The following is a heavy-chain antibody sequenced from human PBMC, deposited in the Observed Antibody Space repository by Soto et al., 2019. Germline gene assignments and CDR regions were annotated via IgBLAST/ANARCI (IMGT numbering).Heavy chain of an antibody. CDR2: INSDGSSR. Sequence: EVQLVESGGGLVQPGGSLRLSCAASGFTFSSYWMDWVRQAPGKGLVWVSRINSDGSSRSYADSVKGRFTMSRDNAKNTLYLQMNSLRVEDTGVYYCTRAWGGGVDLWGRGTLVTVSS. CDR3: TRAWGGGVDL. D-gene: IGHD2-15*01. J-gene: IGHJ2*01. V-gene: IGHV3-74*01. CDR1: GFTFSSYW.